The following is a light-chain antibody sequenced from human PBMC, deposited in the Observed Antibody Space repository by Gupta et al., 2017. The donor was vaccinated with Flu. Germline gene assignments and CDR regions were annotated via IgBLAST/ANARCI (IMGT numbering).Light chain of an antibody. J-gene: IGKJ1*01. CDR3: QQIVNLPRT. CDR1: HDIGYY. V-gene: IGKV1-33*01. CDR2: GAV. Sequence: PSSLAASIGDRVIITCRASHDIGYYLNWYQQKPGRAPSLLIFGAVSLDTGVPSRFRGNGSGTNFTLAISGLQPEDFSTYYCQQIVNLPRTFGQGTTVEV.